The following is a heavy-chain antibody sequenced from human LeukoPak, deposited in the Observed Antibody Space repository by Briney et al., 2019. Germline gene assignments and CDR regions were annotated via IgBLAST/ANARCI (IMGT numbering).Heavy chain of an antibody. V-gene: IGHV3-48*03. J-gene: IGHJ6*01. Sequence: GGSLRLSCAASGFTFSSYEMTWVRQAPGKGLEWVSYISSSGSTIYYADSGKGRLTISRDNAKNSLFLQMNSRRAEDPAVCTCARVGVLLYFCWLPDYYYYYVMDVWGQGTTVTVSS. CDR3: ARVGVLLYFCWLPDYYYYYVMDV. CDR2: ISSSGSTI. CDR1: GFTFSSYE. D-gene: IGHD3-9*01.